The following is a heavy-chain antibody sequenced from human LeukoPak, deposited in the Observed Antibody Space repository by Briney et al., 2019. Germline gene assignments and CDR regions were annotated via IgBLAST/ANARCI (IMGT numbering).Heavy chain of an antibody. D-gene: IGHD6-19*01. CDR3: AREKYSSGWYDY. J-gene: IGHJ4*02. Sequence: PSQTLSLTCTVSGGSISSGGYYWRWIRQHPGKGLEWIGYIYYSGSTYYNPSLKSRVTISVDTSKNQFSLKLSSVTAADTAVYYCAREKYSSGWYDYWGQGTLVTVSS. CDR1: GGSISSGGYY. CDR2: IYYSGST. V-gene: IGHV4-31*03.